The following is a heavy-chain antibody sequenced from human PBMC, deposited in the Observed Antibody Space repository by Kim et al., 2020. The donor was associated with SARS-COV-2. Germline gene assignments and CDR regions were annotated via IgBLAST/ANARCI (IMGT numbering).Heavy chain of an antibody. CDR1: GGTFSSYA. J-gene: IGHJ6*02. CDR3: ARGSIPRLGELSLLSFVYYYGMDV. D-gene: IGHD3-16*02. V-gene: IGHV1-69*13. CDR2: IIPIFGTA. Sequence: SVKVSCKASGGTFSSYAISWVRQAPGQGLEWMGGIIPIFGTANYAQKFQGRVTITADESTSTAYMELSSLRSEDTAVYYCARGSIPRLGELSLLSFVYYYGMDVWSQGTTVTVS.